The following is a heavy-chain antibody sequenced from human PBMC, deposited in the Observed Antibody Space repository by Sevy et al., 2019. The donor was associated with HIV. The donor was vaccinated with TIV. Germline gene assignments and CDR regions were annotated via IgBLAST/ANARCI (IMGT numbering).Heavy chain of an antibody. D-gene: IGHD3-10*01. CDR3: ARAMVQGTNGYYYYYGMDV. J-gene: IGHJ6*02. CDR2: IIPIFGTA. CDR1: GGTFSSYA. V-gene: IGHV1-69*13. Sequence: ASVKVSCKASGGTFSSYAISWVRQAPGQGLEWMGGIIPIFGTANYAQKFQGRVTITADESTSTDYMELSSLRSEDTAVYYCARAMVQGTNGYYYYYGMDVWGQGTTVTVSS.